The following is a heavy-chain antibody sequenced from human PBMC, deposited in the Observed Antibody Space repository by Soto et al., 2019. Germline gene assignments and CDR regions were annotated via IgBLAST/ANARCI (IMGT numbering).Heavy chain of an antibody. CDR1: EDTFSDYY. CDR3: TRTRYRSGWLQLSFDS. J-gene: IGHJ4*02. Sequence: QVQLVQSGAEVQRPGAAVKISCKAPEDTFSDYYIHWVRQAPGQGLEWMGWINPNTGGTNYIEKFRGRVTMSRDTSISTAYMELTSLTPDDTAVFYCTRTRYRSGWLQLSFDSWGQGTLVTVSS. V-gene: IGHV1-2*02. D-gene: IGHD6-19*01. CDR2: INPNTGGT.